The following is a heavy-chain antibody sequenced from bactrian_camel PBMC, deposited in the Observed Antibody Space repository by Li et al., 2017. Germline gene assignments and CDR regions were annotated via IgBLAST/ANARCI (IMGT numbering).Heavy chain of an antibody. CDR1: EYFDRVYS. D-gene: IGHD1*01. CDR3: ARGPRVRSGGYCYLESAPYNY. Sequence: VQLVESGGGSVQAGGTLTLSCAPSEYFDRVYSMGWFRQGVGEKREAVALIHHDGVTTYYADSVKGRFTISRDNAKKTVYLQMSSLKPEDTAMYYCARGPRVRSGGYCYLESAPYNYWGQGTQVTVS. CDR2: IHHDGVTT. J-gene: IGHJ4*01. V-gene: IGHV3S54*01.